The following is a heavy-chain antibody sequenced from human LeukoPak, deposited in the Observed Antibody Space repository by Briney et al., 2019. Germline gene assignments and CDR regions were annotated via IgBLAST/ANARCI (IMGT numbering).Heavy chain of an antibody. J-gene: IGHJ5*02. CDR3: ARREAYYYDNSGYYAYWSDP. Sequence: GESLKISCTASAYRYGFYWIAWVGQMPGKGLEWMGTIYPGDSETRYSPSFQGRVTISADKSSSTAYLQWSSLKASDTAMYYCARREAYYYDNSGYYAYWSDPWGQGTLVTVSS. CDR2: IYPGDSET. CDR1: AYRYGFYW. V-gene: IGHV5-51*01. D-gene: IGHD3-22*01.